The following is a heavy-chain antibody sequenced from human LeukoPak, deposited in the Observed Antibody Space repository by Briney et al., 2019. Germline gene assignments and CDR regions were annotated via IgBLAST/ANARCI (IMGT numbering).Heavy chain of an antibody. J-gene: IGHJ4*02. Sequence: GGSLRLSCAASGFTFSDYSMNWVRQAPGKGLQWVSYISGSSNTIYYADSVKGRFTISRDNAKNSLYLQMNSLRAEDTAVYYCATGGYFFGSGTPPPFDYWGQGTLVTVSS. V-gene: IGHV3-48*01. D-gene: IGHD3-10*01. CDR1: GFTFSDYS. CDR3: ATGGYFFGSGTPPPFDY. CDR2: ISGSSNTI.